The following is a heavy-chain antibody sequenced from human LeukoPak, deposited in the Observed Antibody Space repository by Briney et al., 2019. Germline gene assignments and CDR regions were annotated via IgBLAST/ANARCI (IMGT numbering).Heavy chain of an antibody. CDR2: ISSSSSYI. CDR3: ARDVLWFGELLLSGAFDI. CDR1: GFTFSSYS. V-gene: IGHV3-21*01. D-gene: IGHD3-10*01. J-gene: IGHJ3*02. Sequence: GSLRLSCAASGFTFSSYSMNWVRQAPGKGLEWVSSISSSSSYIYYADSVKGRFTISRDNAKNSLYLRMNSLRAEDTAVYYCARDVLWFGELLLSGAFDIWGQGTMVTVSS.